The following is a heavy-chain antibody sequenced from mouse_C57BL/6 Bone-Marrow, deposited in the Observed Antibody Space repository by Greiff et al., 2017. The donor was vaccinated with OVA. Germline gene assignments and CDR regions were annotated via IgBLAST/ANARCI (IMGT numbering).Heavy chain of an antibody. CDR2: IYPRSGNT. J-gene: IGHJ1*03. Sequence: VQLQQSGAELVRPGASVKLSCKASGYTFTSYGISWVKQRTGQGLEWIGEIYPRSGNTYYNEKFKGKATLTADKASSTAYMELRSLTSEDSAVYVGSYDYDGYGYVDVWGRGTTVTVSS. CDR1: GYTFTSYG. CDR3: SYDYDGYGYVDV. V-gene: IGHV1-81*01. D-gene: IGHD2-4*01.